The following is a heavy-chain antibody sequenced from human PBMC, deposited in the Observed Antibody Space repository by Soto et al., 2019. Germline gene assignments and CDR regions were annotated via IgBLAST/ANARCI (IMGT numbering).Heavy chain of an antibody. V-gene: IGHV3-33*01. CDR1: GFTFSSYG. CDR3: ARDLVLFSRSGGMDV. CDR2: IWYDGSNK. D-gene: IGHD3-10*01. J-gene: IGHJ6*02. Sequence: PGGSLRLSCAASGFTFSSYGMHWVRQAPGKGLEWVAVIWYDGSNKYYADSVKGRFTISRDNSKNTLYLQMYSLRAEDTAVYYCARDLVLFSRSGGMDVWGQGTTVTVSS.